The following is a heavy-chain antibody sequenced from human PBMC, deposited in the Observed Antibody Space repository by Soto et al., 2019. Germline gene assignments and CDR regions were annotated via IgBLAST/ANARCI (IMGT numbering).Heavy chain of an antibody. CDR3: AKERWDGYNSLDY. V-gene: IGHV3-23*01. CDR1: GFSFREYD. CDR2: FSGSDGGA. D-gene: IGHD5-12*01. J-gene: IGHJ4*02. Sequence: GGSLRLSCAASGFSFREYDMSWVRQAPGKGLEWVSGFSGSDGGAYYADSVKGRFTVSSGSSVNTLYLQMNSLRAEDTAVYYCAKERWDGYNSLDYWGRGTLVTVSS.